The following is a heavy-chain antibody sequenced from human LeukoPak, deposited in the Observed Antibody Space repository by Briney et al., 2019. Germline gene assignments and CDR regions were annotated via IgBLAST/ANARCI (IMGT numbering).Heavy chain of an antibody. CDR2: IKQDGSEK. V-gene: IGHV3-7*01. Sequence: GGSLRLTCAASGFTFSSYWMSWVRQAPGKGLEWVANIKQDGSEKYYVDSVKGRFTISRDNAKNSVYLQMNSLRAEDTAVYYCASGYYYDSSGPPDYFDYWGQGTLVTVSS. J-gene: IGHJ4*02. CDR3: ASGYYYDSSGPPDYFDY. D-gene: IGHD3-22*01. CDR1: GFTFSSYW.